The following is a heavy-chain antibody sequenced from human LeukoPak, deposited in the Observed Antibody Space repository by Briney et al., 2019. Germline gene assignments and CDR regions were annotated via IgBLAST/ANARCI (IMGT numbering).Heavy chain of an antibody. CDR3: AKDAMAVAGNVNWFDP. D-gene: IGHD6-19*01. J-gene: IGHJ5*02. Sequence: PGGSLRLSCAASGFTFSTHAMNWVRQAPGKGLEWVPGISGSGGSTYYADSVKGRFTISRDNSKNTLYLQMITLRAEDTAVYYCAKDAMAVAGNVNWFDPWAREPWSPSPQ. V-gene: IGHV3-23*01. CDR2: ISGSGGST. CDR1: GFTFSTHA.